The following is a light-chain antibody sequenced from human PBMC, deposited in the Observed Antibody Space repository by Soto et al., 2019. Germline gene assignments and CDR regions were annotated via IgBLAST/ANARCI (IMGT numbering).Light chain of an antibody. CDR1: PSVSNS. CDR2: DAS. Sequence: ESVLTQSPATLSLSPGERATLSCRASPSVSNSLAWYQHKPCQAPRLLIYDASNRATGVPTRFSGSGSGTDFTLTISSLEPQDFAVYYCQQRNKWPPVTFGGGTKVDIK. V-gene: IGKV3-11*01. CDR3: QQRNKWPPVT. J-gene: IGKJ4*01.